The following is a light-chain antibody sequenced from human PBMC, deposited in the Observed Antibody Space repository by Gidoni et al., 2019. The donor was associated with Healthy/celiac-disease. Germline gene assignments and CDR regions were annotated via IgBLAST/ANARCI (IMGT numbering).Light chain of an antibody. J-gene: IGKJ2*01. V-gene: IGKV1-39*01. CDR2: AAS. CDR1: QRSSSY. Sequence: DIQMTQSPSSLSASVGDRVTNTCRASQRSSSYLNWSQQKPGKAPKLLIYAASRLHSGVPSRFSGSGSGTDFTLTISSLQPEDFATYYCQQSYSTPYTFGQGIKLEIK. CDR3: QQSYSTPYT.